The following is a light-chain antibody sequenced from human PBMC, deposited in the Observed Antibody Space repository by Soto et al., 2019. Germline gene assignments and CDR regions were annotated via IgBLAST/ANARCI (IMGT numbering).Light chain of an antibody. CDR1: KLDNKY. V-gene: IGLV3-1*01. Sequence: SYELTQPPSLSVSPGQTASITCSGDKLDNKYVSWYQQRPGQSPVVVIYQDIKRPSGIPERISGSNSGNAATLTISGTQAMDEAEYYCQAWDGRSVVFGGGTKLTVL. J-gene: IGLJ2*01. CDR2: QDI. CDR3: QAWDGRSVV.